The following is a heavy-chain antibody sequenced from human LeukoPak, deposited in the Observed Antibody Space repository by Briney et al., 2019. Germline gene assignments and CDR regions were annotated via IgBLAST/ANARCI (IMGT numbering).Heavy chain of an antibody. Sequence: SETLSLTCAVYGGSFSGYYWSWIRQPPGKGLEWIGEINHSGSTNYNPSLKSRVTISVDRAKNQFSLNLNSVTAADTAVYYCARGGDRSFDYWGQGTLVTVSS. D-gene: IGHD3-10*01. CDR1: GGSFSGYY. CDR3: ARGGDRSFDY. CDR2: INHSGST. V-gene: IGHV4-34*01. J-gene: IGHJ4*02.